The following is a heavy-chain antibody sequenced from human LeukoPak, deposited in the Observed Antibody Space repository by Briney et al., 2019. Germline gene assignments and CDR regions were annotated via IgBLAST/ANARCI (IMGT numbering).Heavy chain of an antibody. CDR2: IHTSGNT. Sequence: PSETLSLTCTVSGGSISTYYWSWIRQPAGKGLEWIGRIHTSGNTNQNPSLKSRVTMSVDTSKNQLSLNLSSLTAADTAVYYCARAEIVGRAVDIWGQGTMVTVSS. V-gene: IGHV4-4*07. D-gene: IGHD3-22*01. CDR3: ARAEIVGRAVDI. CDR1: GGSISTYY. J-gene: IGHJ3*02.